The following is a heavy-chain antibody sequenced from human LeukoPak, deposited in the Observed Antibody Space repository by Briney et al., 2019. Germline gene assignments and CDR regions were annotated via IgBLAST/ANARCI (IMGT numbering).Heavy chain of an antibody. CDR3: ARGIESYGDYGY. V-gene: IGHV4-59*01. Sequence: SQTLSLTCTVSGDSLSVSYWSWVPQPPGKGLEWIAYMYNSGSTNYNPSLKSRVTISIDTSKNQFSLKLSSLTAADTAIDYCARGIESYGDYGYWGQGILVTVSS. D-gene: IGHD4-17*01. CDR1: GDSLSVSY. CDR2: MYNSGST. J-gene: IGHJ4*02.